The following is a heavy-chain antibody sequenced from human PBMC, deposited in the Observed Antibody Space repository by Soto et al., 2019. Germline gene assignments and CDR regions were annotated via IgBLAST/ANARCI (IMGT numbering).Heavy chain of an antibody. Sequence: QVQLVESGGGVVQPGRSLRLSCAASGFTFSRYTMYWVRQAPGKGLEWVAVISYDGSNKYYADSVRGRFTISRDNSKNTLYLQMNSLTTEDTAVFYCCALRDAFGVWGQGTMVTVSS. CDR2: ISYDGSNK. CDR3: CALRDAFGV. J-gene: IGHJ3*01. V-gene: IGHV3-30-3*01. CDR1: GFTFSRYT. D-gene: IGHD3-16*01.